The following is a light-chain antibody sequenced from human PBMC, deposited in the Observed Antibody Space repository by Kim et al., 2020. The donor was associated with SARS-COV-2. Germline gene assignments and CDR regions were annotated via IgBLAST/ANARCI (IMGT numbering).Light chain of an antibody. Sequence: ASGGERVTITCRASESVSGWVAGYQQKPGKAPNVLIFDDSTLYKGVQSRFSGRGSGKEFTLTISSLQPENVETNYGKQYGSYSRTFGQGTKVDIK. CDR1: ESVSGW. CDR2: DDS. V-gene: IGKV1-5*01. CDR3: KQYGSYSRT. J-gene: IGKJ1*01.